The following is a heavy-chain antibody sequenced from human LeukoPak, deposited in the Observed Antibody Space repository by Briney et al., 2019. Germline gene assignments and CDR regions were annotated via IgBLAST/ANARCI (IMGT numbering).Heavy chain of an antibody. V-gene: IGHV4-30-2*01. J-gene: IGHJ3*02. CDR3: AGAGDHSAAFDI. CDR2: IYHSGST. Sequence: PSETLSLTCAVSGGSISSGGYSWSWIRQPPGKGLEWIGYIYHSGSTYYNPSLKSRVTVSVDRSKNQFSLKLSSVTAADTAVYYCAGAGDHSAAFDIWGQGTMVTVSS. CDR1: GGSISSGGYS. D-gene: IGHD1-14*01.